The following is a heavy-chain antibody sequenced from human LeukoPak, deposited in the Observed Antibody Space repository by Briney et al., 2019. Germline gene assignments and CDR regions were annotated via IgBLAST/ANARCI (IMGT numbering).Heavy chain of an antibody. CDR3: ANLFYTVTPDWFDP. D-gene: IGHD4-11*01. Sequence: PGGSLRLSCAASGFTFSSYGMHWVRQAPGKGLEWVAFIRYDGSNKYYADSVKGRFTISRDNSKNTLYLQMNSLRAEDTAVYYCANLFYTVTPDWFDPWGQGTLVTVSS. V-gene: IGHV3-30*02. J-gene: IGHJ5*02. CDR2: IRYDGSNK. CDR1: GFTFSSYG.